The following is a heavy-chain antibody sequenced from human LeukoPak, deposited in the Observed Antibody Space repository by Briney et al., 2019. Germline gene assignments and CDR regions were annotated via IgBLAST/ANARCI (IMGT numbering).Heavy chain of an antibody. Sequence: SETLSLTCTVSGGSISSGSYYWSWIRQPAGKGLEWIGRIYTSGSTNYNPSLKSRVTISVDTSKNQFSLKLSSVTAADTAVYYCARPAKFRAAGTIDYWGQGTLVTVSS. CDR1: GGSISSGSYY. J-gene: IGHJ4*02. D-gene: IGHD6-13*01. CDR2: IYTSGST. V-gene: IGHV4-61*02. CDR3: ARPAKFRAAGTIDY.